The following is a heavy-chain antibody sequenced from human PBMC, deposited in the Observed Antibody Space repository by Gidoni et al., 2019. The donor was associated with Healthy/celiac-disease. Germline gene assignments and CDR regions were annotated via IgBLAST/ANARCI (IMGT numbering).Heavy chain of an antibody. J-gene: IGHJ3*02. D-gene: IGHD3-22*01. CDR1: GFTFSSYS. Sequence: EVQLVESGGGLVKTGGSLRLSCAASGFTFSSYSMNGVRQAPGKGLEWVSSISSSSSYIYYADSVKGRFTISRDNAKNSLYLQMNSLRAEDTAVYYCARDRVTMIVVVRDGDAFDIWGQGTMVTVSS. CDR3: ARDRVTMIVVVRDGDAFDI. CDR2: ISSSSSYI. V-gene: IGHV3-21*01.